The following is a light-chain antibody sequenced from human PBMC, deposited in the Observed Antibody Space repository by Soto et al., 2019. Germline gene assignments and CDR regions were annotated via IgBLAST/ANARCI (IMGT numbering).Light chain of an antibody. Sequence: QSALTQPPSVSGSPGQSVTISCTGTSSDVGSYYRVSWYQQPPGTAPKLLIYDVSNRPSGVPDRFSGSRSGNTASLTISGLQAEDEADYYCSLYTSTSTYVFGTGTKVTVL. CDR1: SSDVGSYYR. CDR3: SLYTSTSTYV. J-gene: IGLJ1*01. V-gene: IGLV2-18*01. CDR2: DVS.